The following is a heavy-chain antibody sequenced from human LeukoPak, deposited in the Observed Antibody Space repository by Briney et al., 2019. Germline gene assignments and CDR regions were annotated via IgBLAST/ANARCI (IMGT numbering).Heavy chain of an antibody. CDR1: GFTFIDAW. Sequence: GGSLRLSCAASGFTFIDAWMGWVRQAPGKGLEWVGRIKSKTNDGTADYAAPVKGRFTISRDDSKNTLYLQMNSLKTEDTAVYYCTTYGDYGSGSYPYWGQGTLVTVSS. J-gene: IGHJ4*02. CDR3: TTYGDYGSGSYPY. V-gene: IGHV3-15*01. CDR2: IKSKTNDGTA. D-gene: IGHD3-10*01.